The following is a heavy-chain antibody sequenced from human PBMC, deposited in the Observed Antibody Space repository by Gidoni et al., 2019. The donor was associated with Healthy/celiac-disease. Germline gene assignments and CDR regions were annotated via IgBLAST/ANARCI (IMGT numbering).Heavy chain of an antibody. V-gene: IGHV4-38-2*02. D-gene: IGHD3-3*01. CDR3: ARDHDTDFWSGYSLNYYYYYGMDV. CDR1: GYSISSGYY. J-gene: IGHJ6*02. CDR2: IYHSGST. Sequence: QVQLQESGPGLVKPSETLSPTCTVSGYSISSGYYWGWIRPPPGKGLEWIGSIYHSGSTYYNPSLKSRVTISVDTSKNQFSLKLSSVTAADTAVYYCARDHDTDFWSGYSLNYYYYYGMDVWGQGTTVTVSS.